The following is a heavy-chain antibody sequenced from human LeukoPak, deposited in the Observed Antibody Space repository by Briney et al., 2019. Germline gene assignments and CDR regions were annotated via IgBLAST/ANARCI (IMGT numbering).Heavy chain of an antibody. V-gene: IGHV3-9*01. CDR1: GFTFDDYA. CDR3: AKDLSGGYCSGGSCYSNYGMDV. CDR2: ISWNSGSI. Sequence: GGSLRLSCAASGFTFDDYAMHWVRQAPGKGLEWVSGISWNSGSIGYADSVKGRFTISRDNAKNSLYLQMNSLRAEDTALYYCAKDLSGGYCSGGSCYSNYGMDVWGQGTTVTVSS. J-gene: IGHJ6*02. D-gene: IGHD2-15*01.